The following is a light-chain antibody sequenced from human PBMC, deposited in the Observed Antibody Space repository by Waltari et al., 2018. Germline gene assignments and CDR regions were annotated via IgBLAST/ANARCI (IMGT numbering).Light chain of an antibody. V-gene: IGKV3-20*01. CDR3: QQYDTSPAT. Sequence: EIVLTQSPGTLSLSPGERATISCRASQSLRVAYLAWYQQKSGQAPRLLIYGAMYRASDIPDRFSGSGSGTDFTLTISRLEPEDFAVYYCQQYDTSPATFGQGTKLEIK. CDR1: QSLRVAY. CDR2: GAM. J-gene: IGKJ2*01.